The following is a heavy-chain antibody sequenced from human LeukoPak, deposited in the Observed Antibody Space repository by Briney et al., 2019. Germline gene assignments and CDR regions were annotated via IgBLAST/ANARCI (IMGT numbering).Heavy chain of an antibody. J-gene: IGHJ3*02. V-gene: IGHV1-2*02. CDR2: INPNSGGT. CDR1: GYTFTGYY. Sequence: ASVKVSCKASGYTFTGYYMHWVRQAPGQGLEWMGWINPNSGGTNYAQKFQGRVTMTRDTSISTAYMELSRLRSDDTAVYYCARVSLEAREAFDIWGQGTVVAVSS. CDR3: ARVSLEAREAFDI. D-gene: IGHD2-21*01.